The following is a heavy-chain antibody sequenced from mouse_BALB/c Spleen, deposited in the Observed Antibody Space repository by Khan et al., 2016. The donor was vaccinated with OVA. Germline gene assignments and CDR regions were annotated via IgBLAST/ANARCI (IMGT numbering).Heavy chain of an antibody. CDR1: GYTFTNYW. Sequence: QVQLKQSGAELAKPGASVKMSCKASGYTFTNYWILWVKQRPGQGLEWIGYINPSTGYTEYNQNFKDKATLTADKSSSTAYMQLSSLTSEDSAVYYCARRGVGWDFDYWGQGTTVTVSS. CDR3: ARRGVGWDFDY. J-gene: IGHJ2*01. CDR2: INPSTGYT. V-gene: IGHV1-7*01. D-gene: IGHD1-1*02.